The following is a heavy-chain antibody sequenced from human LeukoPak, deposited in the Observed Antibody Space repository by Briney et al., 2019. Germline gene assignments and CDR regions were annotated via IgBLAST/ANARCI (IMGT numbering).Heavy chain of an antibody. CDR3: AKDLPLYGDYSIFDY. D-gene: IGHD4-17*01. J-gene: IGHJ4*02. V-gene: IGHV3-23*01. CDR1: GFTFSSYA. CDR2: ISGSGGST. Sequence: GGSLRLSCAASGFTFSSYAMTWVRQAPGKGLQWVSIISGSGGSTYYADSVKGLFTISRDNSKNTLYLQMNSLRAEDTAVYYCAKDLPLYGDYSIFDYWGQGTLVTVSS.